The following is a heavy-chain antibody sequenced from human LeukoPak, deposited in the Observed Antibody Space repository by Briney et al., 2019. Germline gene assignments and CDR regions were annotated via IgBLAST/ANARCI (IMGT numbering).Heavy chain of an antibody. Sequence: GASPQISCKGSGYIFSTHWIAWVRLLPGKGLEWMGIIYPADSDTRYSPSFQGQVTMSADKSTQTAYLQWSSLKASDTAIYYCARGMPLNSWFDSWGQGTLVTVSS. CDR3: ARGMPLNSWFDS. CDR1: GYIFSTHW. J-gene: IGHJ5*01. V-gene: IGHV5-51*01. CDR2: IYPADSDT. D-gene: IGHD2-2*01.